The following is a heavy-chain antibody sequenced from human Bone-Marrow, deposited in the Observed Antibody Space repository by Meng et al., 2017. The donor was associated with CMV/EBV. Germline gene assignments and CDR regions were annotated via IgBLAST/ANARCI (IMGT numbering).Heavy chain of an antibody. Sequence: GSLRLSCTVYGGSFNAYYYNWFRQAPGKGLEWIGEINHSGGTNYNPSLKSRVTISVDKSKNQLSLRLTSVTAADTAVYYCASESATYLGGPIYYHGMDVWGQGTTVTVSS. CDR1: GGSFNAYY. D-gene: IGHD1-26*01. J-gene: IGHJ6*02. CDR2: INHSGGT. V-gene: IGHV4-34*01. CDR3: ASESATYLGGPIYYHGMDV.